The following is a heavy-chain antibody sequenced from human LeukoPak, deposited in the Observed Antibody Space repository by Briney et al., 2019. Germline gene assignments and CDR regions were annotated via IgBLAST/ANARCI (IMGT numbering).Heavy chain of an antibody. CDR1: GHPFCCYY. CDR2: IYTSGST. V-gene: IGHV4-4*09. J-gene: IGHJ6*04. CDR3: AQPVRDV. Sequence: PSETLSLTCSVSGHPFCCYYWRWIRRSTGKGREWIGYIYTSGSTNYNTSLKSRVTISVDTSKNQCSLKLSSVTAADTAVYYCAQPVRDVWGKGTTVTVSS. D-gene: IGHD6-13*01.